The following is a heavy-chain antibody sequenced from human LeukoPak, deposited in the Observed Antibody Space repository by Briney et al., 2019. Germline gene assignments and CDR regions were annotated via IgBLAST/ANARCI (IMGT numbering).Heavy chain of an antibody. CDR3: ARYQSGITSSFAY. Sequence: ASVKVSCKASGGTFSSYAISWVRQAPGQGLEWMGRTIPILGIANYAQKFQGRVTITADKSTSTAYMELSSLRSEDTAVYYCARYQSGITSSFAYWGQGTLVTVSS. CDR2: TIPILGIA. J-gene: IGHJ4*02. D-gene: IGHD6-13*01. CDR1: GGTFSSYA. V-gene: IGHV1-69*04.